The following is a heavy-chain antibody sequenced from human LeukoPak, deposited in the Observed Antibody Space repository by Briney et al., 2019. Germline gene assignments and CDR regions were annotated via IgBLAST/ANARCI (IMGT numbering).Heavy chain of an antibody. CDR2: IYSGGST. J-gene: IGHJ4*02. Sequence: GGSLRLSCAASGFTVSSNYMSWVRRAPGKGLEWVSVIYSGGSTYYADSVKGRFTISRDNAAKSFYLQMNSLRVDDTAVYYCVRTAGRDGGPNWGQGNLVTVSS. V-gene: IGHV3-53*01. CDR3: VRTAGRDGGPN. D-gene: IGHD2-21*02. CDR1: GFTVSSNY.